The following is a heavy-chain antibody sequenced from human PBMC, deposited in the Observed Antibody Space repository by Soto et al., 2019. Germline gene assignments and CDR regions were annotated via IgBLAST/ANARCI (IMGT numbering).Heavy chain of an antibody. Sequence: QVQLVQSGAEVKKPGASVKVSCKASGYTFTSYAMNWVRQAPGQRLEWMGWINAGNGNTKYSQKFQGRVSITRDTSASTAYMELSSLRSEDTAVYYCARDQSDIVVVPAVGYYGMDVWGQGTTVTVSS. CDR1: GYTFTSYA. D-gene: IGHD2-2*01. CDR2: INAGNGNT. V-gene: IGHV1-3*01. J-gene: IGHJ6*02. CDR3: ARDQSDIVVVPAVGYYGMDV.